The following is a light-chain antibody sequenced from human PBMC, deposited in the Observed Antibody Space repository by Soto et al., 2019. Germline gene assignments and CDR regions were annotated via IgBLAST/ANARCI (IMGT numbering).Light chain of an antibody. Sequence: QPVLTQPPSASGTPGQRVTISCSGSSPNIGSNYVYWYQQLPGTAPKLLIYTDNQRPSGVPDRFSGSKSGTSASLAISGLRSEDEADYYCAAWDDSLSGPVFGGGTKVTVL. CDR1: SPNIGSNY. V-gene: IGLV1-47*02. J-gene: IGLJ3*02. CDR3: AAWDDSLSGPV. CDR2: TDN.